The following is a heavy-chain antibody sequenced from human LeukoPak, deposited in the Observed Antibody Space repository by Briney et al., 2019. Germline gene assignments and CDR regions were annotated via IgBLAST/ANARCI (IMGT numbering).Heavy chain of an antibody. J-gene: IGHJ4*02. V-gene: IGHV3-30*18. CDR1: GFTFSSYG. CDR3: AKLWPLDY. D-gene: IGHD3-10*01. CDR2: ISYDGSNK. Sequence: PGRSLRLSRAASGFTFSSYGMHWVRQAPGKGLEWVAVISYDGSNKYYADSVKGRFTISRDNSKNTLYLQMNSLRAEDTAVYYCAKLWPLDYWGQGTLVTVSS.